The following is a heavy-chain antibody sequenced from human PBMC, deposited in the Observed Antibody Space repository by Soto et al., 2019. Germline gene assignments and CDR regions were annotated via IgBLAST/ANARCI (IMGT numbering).Heavy chain of an antibody. J-gene: IGHJ4*02. CDR1: GFTFSSYG. CDR2: IWYDGSNK. V-gene: IGHV3-33*06. D-gene: IGHD1-7*01. Sequence: GGSLRLSCAASGFTFSSYGMHWVRQAPGKGLEWVAVIWYDGSNKYYADSVKGRFTISRDNSKNTLYLQMNSLRAEDTAVYYCGKTGTLDKTEYYFDYWGQGTLVTVSS. CDR3: GKTGTLDKTEYYFDY.